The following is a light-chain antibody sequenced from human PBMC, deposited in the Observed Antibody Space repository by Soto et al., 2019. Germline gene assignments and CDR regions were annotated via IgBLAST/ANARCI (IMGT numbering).Light chain of an antibody. CDR1: QSVSSD. J-gene: IGKJ1*01. CDR3: QKYNNWPWT. Sequence: EKVMTQSPATLSVSPGERATLSCRASQSVSSDLAWYQQKPGQAPRLLIYGASTRATGIPARFSGSGSGTEFTLIISSLQSEDFAVYFCQKYNNWPWTFGQGTKVEIK. CDR2: GAS. V-gene: IGKV3-15*01.